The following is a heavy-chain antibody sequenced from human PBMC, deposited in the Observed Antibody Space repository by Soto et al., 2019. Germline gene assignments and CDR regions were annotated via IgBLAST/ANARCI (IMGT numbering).Heavy chain of an antibody. CDR2: ISYDGSNK. CDR1: GFTFSSYA. V-gene: IGHV3-30-3*01. Sequence: GGSLRLSCAASGFTFSSYAMHWVRQAPGKGLEWVAVISYDGSNKYYADSVKGRFTISRDNSKNTLYLQMNSLRAEDTAVYYCARTSRELAAATFYYFDYWGQGTLVTVS. D-gene: IGHD1-26*01. CDR3: ARTSRELAAATFYYFDY. J-gene: IGHJ4*02.